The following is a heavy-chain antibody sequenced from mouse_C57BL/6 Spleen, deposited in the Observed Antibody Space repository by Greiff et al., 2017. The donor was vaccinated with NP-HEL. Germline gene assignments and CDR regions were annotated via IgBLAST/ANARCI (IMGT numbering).Heavy chain of an antibody. D-gene: IGHD2-9*01. CDR3: ASSYYGYDGGFAY. CDR1: GYTFTSYW. Sequence: VHLVESGAELAKPGASVKLSCKASGYTFTSYWMHWVKQRPGQGLEWIGYINPSSGYTKYNQKFKDKATLTADKSSSTAYMQLSSLTYEDSAVYYCASSYYGYDGGFAYWGQGTLVTVSA. V-gene: IGHV1-7*01. J-gene: IGHJ3*01. CDR2: INPSSGYT.